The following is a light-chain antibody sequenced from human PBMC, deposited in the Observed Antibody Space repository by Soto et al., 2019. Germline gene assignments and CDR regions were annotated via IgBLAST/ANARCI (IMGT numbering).Light chain of an antibody. Sequence: DIRMTQSPSTLSGSVGDRVTITCRASEPIYSWVAWYQQRPGKAPKLLFYKASSLESGVPSRFSGSGSGTEFSLTISSLQPDDFATYYCQNSWTFGQGTKVDI. CDR3: QNSWT. CDR1: EPIYSW. CDR2: KAS. V-gene: IGKV1-5*03. J-gene: IGKJ1*01.